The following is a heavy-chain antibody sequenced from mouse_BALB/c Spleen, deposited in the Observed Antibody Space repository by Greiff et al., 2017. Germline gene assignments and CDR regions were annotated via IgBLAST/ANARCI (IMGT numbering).Heavy chain of an antibody. CDR3: ARAFRIHYYGYDYAMDY. D-gene: IGHD1-2*01. CDR2: INPYNGGT. CDR1: GYSFTGYT. Sequence: VHVKQSGPELVKPGASMKISCKASGYSFTGYTMNWVKQSHGKNLEWIGLINPYNGGTSYNQKFKGKATLTVDKSSSTAYMELLSLTSEDSAVYYCARAFRIHYYGYDYAMDYWGQGTSVTVSA. J-gene: IGHJ4*01. V-gene: IGHV1-18*01.